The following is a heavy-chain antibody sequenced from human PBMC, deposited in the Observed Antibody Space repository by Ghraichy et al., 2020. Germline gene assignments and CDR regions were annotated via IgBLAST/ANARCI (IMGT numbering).Heavy chain of an antibody. CDR3: ARPLKRDFHITIFGVAPYYYGMDV. Sequence: GGSLRLSCAASGFTFSSYSMNWVRQAPGKGLEWVSYISSSSSTIYYADSVKGRFTISRDNAKNSLYLQMNSLRVEDTAVYYCARPLKRDFHITIFGVAPYYYGMDVWGQGTTVTVSS. CDR1: GFTFSSYS. V-gene: IGHV3-48*01. CDR2: ISSSSSTI. D-gene: IGHD3-3*01. J-gene: IGHJ6*02.